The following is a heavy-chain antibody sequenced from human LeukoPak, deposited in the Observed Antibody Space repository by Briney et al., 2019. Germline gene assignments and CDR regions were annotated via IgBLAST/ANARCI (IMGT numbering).Heavy chain of an antibody. CDR3: ARGYCSGGSCYSVENWFDP. D-gene: IGHD2-15*01. CDR1: GYTFTGYY. J-gene: IGHJ5*02. Sequence: ASVKVSCKAAGYTFTGYYMFWVRQAPGQGLEWMGRINPNSGGTNYAQKFQGRITMTRDTSISTAYMELSRLRSDDTAVYYCARGYCSGGSCYSVENWFDPWGQGTLVTVSS. CDR2: INPNSGGT. V-gene: IGHV1-2*06.